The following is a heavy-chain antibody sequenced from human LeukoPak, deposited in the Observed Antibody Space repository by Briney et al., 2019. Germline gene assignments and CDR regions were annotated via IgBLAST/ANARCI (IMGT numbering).Heavy chain of an antibody. Sequence: GESLRLSCGASGLTVSSYAMSWVRQAPGKGLEWVSTIIGSAANTYYADSVKGRFTISRDDSKNTVYLQMNSLRAEDTAVYSCAKYTSGTSYRGLDQWGHGTLVSVSS. D-gene: IGHD3-10*01. CDR2: IIGSAANT. CDR1: GLTVSSYA. J-gene: IGHJ4*01. V-gene: IGHV3-23*01. CDR3: AKYTSGTSYRGLDQ.